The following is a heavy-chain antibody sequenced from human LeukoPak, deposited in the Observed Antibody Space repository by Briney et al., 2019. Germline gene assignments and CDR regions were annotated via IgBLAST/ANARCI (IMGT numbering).Heavy chain of an antibody. J-gene: IGHJ4*02. V-gene: IGHV7-4-1*02. Sequence: ASVKVSCKASGYTFTGYYMHWVRQAPGQGLEWMGWINTNTGNPTYAQGFTGRFVFSLDTSVSTAYLQISSLTAEDTAVYYCARRVAAKDYWGQGTLVTVSS. CDR3: ARRVAAKDY. CDR2: INTNTGNP. CDR1: GYTFTGYY. D-gene: IGHD3-3*01.